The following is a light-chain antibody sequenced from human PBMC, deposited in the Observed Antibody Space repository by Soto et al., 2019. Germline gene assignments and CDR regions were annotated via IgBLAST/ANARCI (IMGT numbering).Light chain of an antibody. J-gene: IGLJ2*01. Sequence: QSALTQPASVSGTPGQSITISCTGTSSDVGGYNYVSWYQQHPAKAPKLMIYEVTTRPSGVSHRFSGSKSGNTASLTISGLQAEDEADYYCSSYTTSSTVLFGGGTKLTVL. V-gene: IGLV2-14*01. CDR1: SSDVGGYNY. CDR3: SSYTTSSTVL. CDR2: EVT.